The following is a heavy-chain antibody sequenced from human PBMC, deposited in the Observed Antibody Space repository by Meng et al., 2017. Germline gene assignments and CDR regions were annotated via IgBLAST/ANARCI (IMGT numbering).Heavy chain of an antibody. CDR1: GYSISSGYY. J-gene: IGHJ5*02. Sequence: SETLSLTCTVSGYSISSGYYWGWIRQPPGKGLEWIGSIYHSGSTYYNPSLKSRVTISVDTSKNQFSLKLSSVTAADTAVYYCARLRFERNWFDPWGQGTPVTVSS. CDR2: IYHSGST. D-gene: IGHD4-17*01. CDR3: ARLRFERNWFDP. V-gene: IGHV4-38-2*02.